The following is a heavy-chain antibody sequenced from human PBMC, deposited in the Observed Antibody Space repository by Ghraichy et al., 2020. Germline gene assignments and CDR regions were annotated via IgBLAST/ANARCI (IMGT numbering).Heavy chain of an antibody. CDR3: ARAGVVVTAADYYGMDV. J-gene: IGHJ6*02. V-gene: IGHV4-31*03. CDR1: GGSISSGGYY. CDR2: IYYSGST. D-gene: IGHD2-21*02. Sequence: SETLSLTCTVSGGSISSGGYYWSWIRQHPGKGLEWIGYIYYSGSTYYNPSLKSRVTISVDTSKNQFSLKLSSVTAADTAVYYCARAGVVVTAADYYGMDVWGQGTTVTVSS.